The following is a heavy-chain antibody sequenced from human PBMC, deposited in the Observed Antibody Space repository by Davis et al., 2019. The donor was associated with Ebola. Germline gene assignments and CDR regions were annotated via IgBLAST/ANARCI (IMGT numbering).Heavy chain of an antibody. CDR2: IYYSGST. CDR1: GGSISNYY. J-gene: IGHJ6*04. D-gene: IGHD3-10*01. CDR3: ARVGPITMVRGVIRRLYGMDV. Sequence: MPSETLSLTCTVPGGSISNYYWSWIRQPPGQVLAWIGYIYYSGSTNYNPSLKSRVTISVDTSKNQFSLKLTSVTAADTAVYYCARVGPITMVRGVIRRLYGMDVWGKGTTVTVSS. V-gene: IGHV4-59*01.